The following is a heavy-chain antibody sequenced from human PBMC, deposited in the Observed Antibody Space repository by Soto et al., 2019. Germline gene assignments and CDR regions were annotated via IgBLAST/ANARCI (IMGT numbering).Heavy chain of an antibody. Sequence: LSLTCSVSGASMNNYYGSWVRQPPGRGLEWIGYMYSSGSSNYNSSLKSRVTISVDTSKNQFSLKLSSVTAADTAVYYCVRSGHTFGGVMWGLGTLVTVSS. V-gene: IGHV4-59*01. D-gene: IGHD3-16*01. CDR1: GASMNNYY. CDR3: VRSGHTFGGVM. CDR2: MYSSGSS. J-gene: IGHJ4*02.